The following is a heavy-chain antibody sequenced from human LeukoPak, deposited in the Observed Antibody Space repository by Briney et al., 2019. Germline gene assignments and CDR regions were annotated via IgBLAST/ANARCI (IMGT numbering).Heavy chain of an antibody. CDR3: ARDNDLRPIVGATTFPNEFDY. CDR1: EYTFTGYY. V-gene: IGHV1-2*06. CDR2: INPSTGGT. Sequence: ASVKVSCKPSEYTFTGYYLHWVRQAPGQGLEGMGRINPSTGGTNYAQNFQGRVTMTRDASISTAYMELSRLTSDDTAVYYCARDNDLRPIVGATTFPNEFDYWGQGTLVTVSS. D-gene: IGHD1-26*01. J-gene: IGHJ4*02.